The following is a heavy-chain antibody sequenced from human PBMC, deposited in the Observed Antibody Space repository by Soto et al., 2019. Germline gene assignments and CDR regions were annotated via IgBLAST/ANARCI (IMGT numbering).Heavy chain of an antibody. J-gene: IGHJ3*02. CDR1: GFTVIRYV. Sequence: GGSLRLCCAACGFTVIRYVVSFVIQAPGKGLEWVSAISGSGGSTYYADSVKGRFTISRDNSKNTLYLQMNSLRAEDTAVYYCAKLPEYHYYYDSSALRQHDAFDIWGQGTMVTVSS. D-gene: IGHD3-22*01. V-gene: IGHV3-23*01. CDR2: ISGSGGST. CDR3: AKLPEYHYYYDSSALRQHDAFDI.